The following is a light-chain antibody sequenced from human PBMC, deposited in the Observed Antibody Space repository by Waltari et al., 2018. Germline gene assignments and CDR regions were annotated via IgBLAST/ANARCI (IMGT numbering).Light chain of an antibody. V-gene: IGLV8-61*01. CDR2: KAN. CDR3: ALYMGSGIWV. CDR1: SGSLSTTSY. Sequence: QTLVNQEPSLSVSPGGTVTPTCALSSGSLSTTSYATWYQQTPGQAPHTLVYKANARSSGVPDRFSGSILGNTAALTSTGAQADDGSDYYCALYMGSGIWVFGGGTRLPVL. J-gene: IGLJ3*02.